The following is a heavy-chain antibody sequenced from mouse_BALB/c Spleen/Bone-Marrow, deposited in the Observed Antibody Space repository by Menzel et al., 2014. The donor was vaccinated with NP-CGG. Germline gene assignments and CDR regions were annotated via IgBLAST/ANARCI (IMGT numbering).Heavy chain of an antibody. Sequence: VQLQQSGAELVKPGASVKLSCTASDFNIKDTYMHWVKQRPEQGLEWIGRIGPANGNTKYDPKFQGKATITADTSSNTAYLQLSSLTSEDTAVYYCAGGWLPSYAMDYWSQGTSVTVSS. J-gene: IGHJ4*01. CDR2: IGPANGNT. V-gene: IGHV14-3*02. CDR1: DFNIKDTY. D-gene: IGHD2-2*01. CDR3: AGGWLPSYAMDY.